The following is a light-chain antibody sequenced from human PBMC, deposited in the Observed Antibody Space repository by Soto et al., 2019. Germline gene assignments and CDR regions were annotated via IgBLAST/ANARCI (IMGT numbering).Light chain of an antibody. CDR1: QSVSNS. CDR2: DAS. Sequence: EIVMTQSPATLSVSPGERATLSCRASQSVSNSLAWYQQKPGQAPRLLIYDASNRATGIPARFSGSGSGTDFTLTISSLEPEDFAVYYCQQRGEWPPGATFGQGTRLEIK. CDR3: QQRGEWPPGAT. V-gene: IGKV3-11*01. J-gene: IGKJ5*01.